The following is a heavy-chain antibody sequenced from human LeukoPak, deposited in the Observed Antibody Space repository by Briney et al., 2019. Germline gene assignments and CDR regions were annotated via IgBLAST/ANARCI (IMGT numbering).Heavy chain of an antibody. Sequence: GGSLRLSCAASGFXFSNAWMSWVRQAPGKGLEWVGRIKSKTDGGTTDYAAPVKCRFTISRDDSKNTLYLQMNSLKTEDTAVYYCTTQLLWFGESLGYWGQGTLVTVSS. CDR3: TTQLLWFGESLGY. J-gene: IGHJ4*02. CDR2: IKSKTDGGTT. V-gene: IGHV3-15*01. CDR1: GFXFSNAW. D-gene: IGHD3-10*01.